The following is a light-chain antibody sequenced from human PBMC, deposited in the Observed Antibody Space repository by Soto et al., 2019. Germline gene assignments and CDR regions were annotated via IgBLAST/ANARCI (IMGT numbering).Light chain of an antibody. V-gene: IGKV3-11*01. CDR2: DAS. Sequence: EILLTQSPATLSLSPAEISTLSVGASQSVSSYLAWYQQKPGQAPRLLIYDASNRATGIPARFSGTGSGTDFTLTINNLEPEDFAVYYCQVRTNWSTAFGRGTRLEIK. J-gene: IGKJ5*01. CDR1: QSVSSY. CDR3: QVRTNWSTA.